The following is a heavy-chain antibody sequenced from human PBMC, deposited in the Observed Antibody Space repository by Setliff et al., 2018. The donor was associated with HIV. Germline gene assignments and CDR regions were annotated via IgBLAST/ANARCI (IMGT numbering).Heavy chain of an antibody. V-gene: IGHV4-39*01. D-gene: IGHD2-2*01. Sequence: PSETLSLTCTVSGGSISSSSYYWGWIRQPPGKGLEWIGSIYYSGSTYYNPSLKSRVTISVDTSKNQFSLKLSSVAAADTAVYYCARLDCSSSSGFVDYWGQGTLVTVS. CDR1: GGSISSSSYY. CDR2: IYYSGST. J-gene: IGHJ4*02. CDR3: ARLDCSSSSGFVDY.